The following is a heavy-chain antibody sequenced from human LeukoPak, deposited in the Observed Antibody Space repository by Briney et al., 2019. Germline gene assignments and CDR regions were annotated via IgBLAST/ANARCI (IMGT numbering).Heavy chain of an antibody. V-gene: IGHV3-30*02. Sequence: GGSLRLSCAASGFTFSSYCMHWVRQAPGKGLEWVAFIRYDGSNKYYADSVKGRFTISRDNSKNTLYLQMNSLRAEDTAVYYCAKGQGPGMAVATDYWGQGTLVTVSS. J-gene: IGHJ4*02. CDR3: AKGQGPGMAVATDY. CDR2: IRYDGSNK. CDR1: GFTFSSYC. D-gene: IGHD6-19*01.